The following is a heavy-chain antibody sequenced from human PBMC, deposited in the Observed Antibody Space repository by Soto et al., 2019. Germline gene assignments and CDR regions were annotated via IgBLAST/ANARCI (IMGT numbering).Heavy chain of an antibody. V-gene: IGHV3-23*01. Sequence: LKRSCAASGYTFSSYAVSWVRQAPGKGLERVSAISRSCGSTYYADTVKGRFTISRDNSKNTLYLQMNSLRAEDTAVYYCAKVAHRIPLTGTFDYWRREALLAASS. CDR1: GYTFSSYA. D-gene: IGHD2-8*02. CDR3: AKVAHRIPLTGTFDY. J-gene: IGHJ4*01. CDR2: ISRSCGST.